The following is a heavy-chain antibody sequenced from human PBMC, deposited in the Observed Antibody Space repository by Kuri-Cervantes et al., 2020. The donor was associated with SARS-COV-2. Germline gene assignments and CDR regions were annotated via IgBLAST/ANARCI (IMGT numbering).Heavy chain of an antibody. J-gene: IGHJ6*02. CDR1: GGTFSSYA. V-gene: IGHV1-69*13. CDR2: IIPICGTA. CDR3: SRPTNDFCCMDD. D-gene: IGHD2-8*01. Sequence: SVKVSCKASGGTFSSYAISWVRQAPGQGLEWVGGIIPICGTANYAQKFQGRVTITEDESTSTAYMELSSLRSEDTAVYYCSRPTNDFCCMDDWGQGTTVTVSS.